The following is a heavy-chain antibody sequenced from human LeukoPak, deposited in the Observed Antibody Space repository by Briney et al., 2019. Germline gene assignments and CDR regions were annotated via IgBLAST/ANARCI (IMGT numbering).Heavy chain of an antibody. V-gene: IGHV3-23*01. Sequence: GGSLRLSCAASGFTFSSYAMSWVRQAPGKGLEGGSAISGSGGSTYYADSVKGRFTISRDNSKNTLYLQMNSLRAEDTAVYYCAKGEWFGELSRYYYYYMDVWGKGTTVTISS. CDR3: AKGEWFGELSRYYYYYMDV. CDR1: GFTFSSYA. D-gene: IGHD3-10*01. J-gene: IGHJ6*03. CDR2: ISGSGGST.